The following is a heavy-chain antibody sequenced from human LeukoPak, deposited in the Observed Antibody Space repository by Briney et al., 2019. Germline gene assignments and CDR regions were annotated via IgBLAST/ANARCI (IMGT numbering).Heavy chain of an antibody. D-gene: IGHD3-22*01. V-gene: IGHV3-23*01. J-gene: IGHJ4*02. CDR2: ISGSDGST. CDR1: GFTFSSYA. Sequence: PGGSLRLSCAASGFTFSSYAMSWVRQAPGKGLEWVSAISGSDGSTYYADSVKGRFTISRDNSKNTLYLQMNSLRAEDTAVYYCAKTGDSSGYYYGVDYWGQGTLVTVSS. CDR3: AKTGDSSGYYYGVDY.